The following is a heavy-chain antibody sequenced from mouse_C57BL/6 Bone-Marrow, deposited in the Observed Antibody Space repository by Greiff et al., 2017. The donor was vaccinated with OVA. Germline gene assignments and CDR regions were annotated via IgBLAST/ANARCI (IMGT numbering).Heavy chain of an antibody. D-gene: IGHD1-1*02. CDR1: GYTFTDYY. Sequence: EVQLQQSGPVLVKPGASVKMSCKASGYTFTDYYMNWVKQSHGKSLEWIGVINPYNGGTSYNQKFKGKATLTVDKSSSTAYMELNSLTSEDSAVYCCAWEGGNWCFDVWGTGTTVTVSS. CDR2: INPYNGGT. V-gene: IGHV1-19*01. J-gene: IGHJ1*03. CDR3: AWEGGNWCFDV.